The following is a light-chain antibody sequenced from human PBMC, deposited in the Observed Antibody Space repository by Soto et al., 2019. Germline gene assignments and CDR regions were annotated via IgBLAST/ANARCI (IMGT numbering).Light chain of an antibody. CDR1: ESVDTN. Sequence: EIVMTQSPATLSVSPGQRATLSCRASESVDTNLAWYQQKPGQAPRLLMYGASTGASGFPARFSGSGSETEFTLTISSLQSEDVAVYYCHQYNSWPRTFGQGTKVDIK. CDR3: HQYNSWPRT. J-gene: IGKJ1*01. CDR2: GAS. V-gene: IGKV3-15*01.